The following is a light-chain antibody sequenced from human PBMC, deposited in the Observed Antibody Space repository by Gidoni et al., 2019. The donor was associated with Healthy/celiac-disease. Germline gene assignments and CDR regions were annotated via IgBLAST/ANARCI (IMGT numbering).Light chain of an antibody. V-gene: IGKV3-15*01. CDR1: QSVSSN. CDR2: GAS. J-gene: IGKJ2*01. CDR3: QQYNNWPPIYT. Sequence: EIVMTLSPATLSVSPGERATLSCRASQSVSSNLAWYQQKPGQAPRLLIYGASTRATGIPARFSGSGSGTEFTLTISSLQSEDFAVYYCQQYNNWPPIYTFGQGTKLEIK.